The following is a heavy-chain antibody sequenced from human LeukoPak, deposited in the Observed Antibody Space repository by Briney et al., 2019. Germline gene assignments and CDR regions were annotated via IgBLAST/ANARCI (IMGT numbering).Heavy chain of an antibody. CDR1: GFTFSSYA. CDR3: ARAPDYDILTGYYPVP. V-gene: IGHV3-30-3*01. CDR2: ISYDGSNK. D-gene: IGHD3-9*01. Sequence: TGGSLRLSCAASGFTFSSYAMHWVRQAPGKGLEWVAVISYDGSNKYYADSVKGRFTTSRDNSKNTLYLQMNSLRAEDTAVYYCARAPDYDILTGYYPVPWGQGTLVTVSS. J-gene: IGHJ5*02.